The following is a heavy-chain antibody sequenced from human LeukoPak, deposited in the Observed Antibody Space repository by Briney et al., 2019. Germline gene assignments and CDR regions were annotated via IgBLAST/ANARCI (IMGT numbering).Heavy chain of an antibody. V-gene: IGHV3-20*04. CDR2: INWNGGST. J-gene: IGHJ5*02. CDR1: GFTFDDYD. Sequence: RSGGSLRLSCAASGFTFDDYDMSWVGQAPGKGLEWVSGINWNGGSTGYADSVKGRFTISRDNAKNSLYLQMNSLRAEDTALYYCARDGYCSGGSCYLGWFDPWGQGTLVTVSS. CDR3: ARDGYCSGGSCYLGWFDP. D-gene: IGHD2-15*01.